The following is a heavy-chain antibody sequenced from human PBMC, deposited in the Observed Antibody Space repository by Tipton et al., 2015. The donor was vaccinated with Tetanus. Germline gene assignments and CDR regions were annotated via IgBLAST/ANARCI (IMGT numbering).Heavy chain of an antibody. CDR2: IFASGST. CDR3: ARRSYCTSSRCFDAFDL. CDR1: GDSVSGYY. J-gene: IGHJ3*01. D-gene: IGHD2-8*01. V-gene: IGHV4-59*02. Sequence: TLSLTCTVSGDSVSGYYWSWIRQPPGKGLEWISYIFASGSTNYNPSLKSRVSISMYTSKNQISLKLSSVAAADTAVYFCARRSYCTSSRCFDAFDLWGPGTRVTVSS.